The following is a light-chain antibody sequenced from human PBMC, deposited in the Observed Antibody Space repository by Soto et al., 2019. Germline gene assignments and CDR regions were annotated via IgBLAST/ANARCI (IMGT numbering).Light chain of an antibody. J-gene: IGLJ3*02. CDR3: YSYAGTSTWV. Sequence: QSALTQPASVSESPGQSITISCTGTNNDVGNYKLVSWFQHHLGKAPKLIIYEGTKRPSGVSNRFSASKSGNTASLTISGLQAEEEADYYCYSYAGTSTWVFGGRTKVTVL. CDR1: NNDVGNYKL. CDR2: EGT. V-gene: IGLV2-23*01.